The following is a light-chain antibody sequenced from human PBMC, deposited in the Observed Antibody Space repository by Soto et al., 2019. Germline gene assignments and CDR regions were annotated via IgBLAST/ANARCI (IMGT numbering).Light chain of an antibody. CDR1: LSVSSSY. CDR3: QQYGSSPRGT. J-gene: IGKJ5*01. CDR2: GAS. V-gene: IGKV3-20*01. Sequence: EMVLTQSPGTLSLSPGERATLSCRASLSVSSSYLAWYQQKPGQAPRLLIYGASSRATGIPDRFSGSGSGTDFTLTISRLEPEDFAVYYCQQYGSSPRGTFGQGTRLEIK.